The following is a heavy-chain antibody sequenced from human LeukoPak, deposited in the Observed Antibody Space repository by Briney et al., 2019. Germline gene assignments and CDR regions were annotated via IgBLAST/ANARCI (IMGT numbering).Heavy chain of an antibody. CDR3: ARDSVYSGSSLDY. CDR1: GDSISSGGYS. J-gene: IGHJ4*02. CDR2: IYYSGST. V-gene: IGHV4-30-4*07. Sequence: SQTLSLTCAVSGDSISSGGYSWSWIRQPPGKGLEWVGYIYYSGSTYYNPSLKSRVTISVDTSRNQFSLKLSSVTAADTAVYYCARDSVYSGSSLDYWGQGALVTVSS. D-gene: IGHD1-26*01.